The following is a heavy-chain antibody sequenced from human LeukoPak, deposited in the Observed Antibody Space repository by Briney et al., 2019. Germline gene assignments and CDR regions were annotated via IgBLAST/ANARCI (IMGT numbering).Heavy chain of an antibody. CDR1: GGSLNSHY. V-gene: IGHV4-59*11. CDR3: ARQTGRFDP. CDR2: IYCNGNT. Sequence: SETLSLTCTVSGGSLNSHYWAWIRQPPGKGLEWIGYIYCNGNTNYNPSLKSRVTISVDTSKNQFSLRLNSVTAADTAVYYCARQTGRFDPWGQGTLVTVSS. J-gene: IGHJ5*02.